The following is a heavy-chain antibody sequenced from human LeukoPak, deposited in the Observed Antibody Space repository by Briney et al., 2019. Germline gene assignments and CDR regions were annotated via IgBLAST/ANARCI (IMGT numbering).Heavy chain of an antibody. D-gene: IGHD6-19*01. Sequence: GGSLRLSCAASGFTFSSYGMRWVRQAPGKGLEWVSSIDYDGGSGHYADSVKGRFTISRDNSNNTLFLHLNSLRGEDTAVYYCTRNSGWYGLSWGQGTLVTVSS. CDR1: GFTFSSYG. J-gene: IGHJ1*01. V-gene: IGHV3-23*01. CDR3: TRNSGWYGLS. CDR2: IDYDGGSG.